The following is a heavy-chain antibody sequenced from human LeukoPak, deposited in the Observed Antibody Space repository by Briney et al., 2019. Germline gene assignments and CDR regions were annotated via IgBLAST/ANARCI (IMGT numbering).Heavy chain of an antibody. CDR1: GFTFSSYS. CDR3: ARASGDMIVLNWFDP. D-gene: IGHD3-22*01. CDR2: ISSSSSYI. V-gene: IGHV3-21*01. J-gene: IGHJ5*02. Sequence: PGGSLRLSCAASGFTFSSYSMNWVRQAPGKGLEWVSSISSSSSYIYYADSVKGRFTISRDNAKNPLYLQMNSLRAEDTAVYYCARASGDMIVLNWFDPWGQGTLVTVSS.